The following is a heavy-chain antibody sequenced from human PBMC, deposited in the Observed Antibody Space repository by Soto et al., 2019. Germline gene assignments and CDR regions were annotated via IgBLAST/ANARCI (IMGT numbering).Heavy chain of an antibody. D-gene: IGHD2-15*01. CDR3: AKEGCSGGSCYFVYYYMDV. CDR1: GFTFSSYA. V-gene: IGHV3-23*01. J-gene: IGHJ6*03. CDR2: ISGSGGST. Sequence: GSLRLSCAASGFTFSSYAMSWAPRAPGKGLEWVSAISGSGGSTYYADSVRGRFPISRDNSKNTLYLPMNSLRAEDTAVYYCAKEGCSGGSCYFVYYYMDVWGKGTTVTVSS.